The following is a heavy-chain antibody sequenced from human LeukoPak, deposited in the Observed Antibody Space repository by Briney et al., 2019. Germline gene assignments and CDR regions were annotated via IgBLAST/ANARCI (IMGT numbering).Heavy chain of an antibody. CDR1: GFTFSSYG. CDR3: AKDRVWATVTGLFDY. D-gene: IGHD4-17*01. Sequence: GGSLRLSCAASGFTFSSYGMHWVRQAPGKGLEWVAFIRYDGSNKYYADSVKGRFTISRDNSKNTLYLQMNSLRAEDTAVYYCAKDRVWATVTGLFDYWGQGTLVTVSS. J-gene: IGHJ4*02. V-gene: IGHV3-30*02. CDR2: IRYDGSNK.